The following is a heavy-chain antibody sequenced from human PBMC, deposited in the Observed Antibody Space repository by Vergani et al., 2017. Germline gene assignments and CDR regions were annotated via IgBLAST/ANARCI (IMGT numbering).Heavy chain of an antibody. CDR2: IYHGDSDT. CDR1: GYSFTSYW. D-gene: IGHD3-10*01. Sequence: EVQLVQSGAEVKKPGESLKISCKGSGYSFTSYWIGWVRQMRGKGLEWMGIIYHGDSDTRYSPSFQGQVTISADKSISTAYLQWSSLKASDTAMYYCARPITMVRGENWFDPWGQGTLVTVSS. J-gene: IGHJ5*02. CDR3: ARPITMVRGENWFDP. V-gene: IGHV5-51*01.